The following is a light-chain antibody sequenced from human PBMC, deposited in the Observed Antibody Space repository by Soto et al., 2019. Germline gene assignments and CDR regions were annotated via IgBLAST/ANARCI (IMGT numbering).Light chain of an antibody. J-gene: IGKJ1*01. CDR1: QSISSY. CDR3: QQSYNTPWT. V-gene: IGKV1-39*01. Sequence: DIQVTQSPSSLSASVGDRVTITCRASQSISSYLNWYQQKPGKAPKLLIYAASHLQSGVPSRFSGGGSGTAFTLTISSLQPEDSATYYCQQSYNTPWTFGQGTKVDIK. CDR2: AAS.